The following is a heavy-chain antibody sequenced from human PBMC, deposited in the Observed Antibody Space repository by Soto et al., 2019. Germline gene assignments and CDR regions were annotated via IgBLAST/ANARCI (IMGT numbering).Heavy chain of an antibody. J-gene: IGHJ3*02. CDR1: GFTFSSYG. V-gene: IGHV3-30*18. D-gene: IGHD3-9*01. CDR2: ISYDGSNK. CDR3: AKGSLSDILTGPAPAFDI. Sequence: PGGSLRLSCAASGFTFSSYGMHWVRQAPGKGLEWVAVISYDGSNKYYADSVKGRFTISRDNSKNTLYLQMNSLRAEDKAVYYCAKGSLSDILTGPAPAFDIWGQGTMVTVSS.